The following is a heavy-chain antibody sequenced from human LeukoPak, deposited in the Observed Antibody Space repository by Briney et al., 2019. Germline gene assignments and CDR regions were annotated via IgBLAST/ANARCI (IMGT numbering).Heavy chain of an antibody. CDR1: GFTFSSYW. J-gene: IGHJ4*02. Sequence: GGSLRLSCAASGFTFSSYWMSWVRQAPGKGLEWVANIKQDGSEKYYVDSVKGRFTISRDNAKNSLYLQMNSLRAENTAVYYCARDNLNRTSCHLDYWGQGTLVTVSS. CDR2: IKQDGSEK. D-gene: IGHD2-2*01. V-gene: IGHV3-7*01. CDR3: ARDNLNRTSCHLDY.